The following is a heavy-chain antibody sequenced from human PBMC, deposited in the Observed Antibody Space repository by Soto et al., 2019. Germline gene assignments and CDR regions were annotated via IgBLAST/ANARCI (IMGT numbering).Heavy chain of an antibody. CDR3: EQEVLSGGRYHGMHV. V-gene: IGHV3-21*01. J-gene: IGHJ6*02. Sequence: GGSLRLSCVASGFPLRSYFMNWVRQSPGKGLEWVSSISSDSRDTFYADSVKGRFTVSRDNDKNSVFLQMTSLSVDDTAVYYCEQEVLSGGRYHGMHVWGQRTTVTVSS. D-gene: IGHD6-25*01. CDR2: ISSDSRDT. CDR1: GFPLRSYF.